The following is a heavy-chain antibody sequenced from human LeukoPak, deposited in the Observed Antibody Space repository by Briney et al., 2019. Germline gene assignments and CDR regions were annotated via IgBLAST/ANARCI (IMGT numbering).Heavy chain of an antibody. V-gene: IGHV3-30*04. J-gene: IGHJ4*02. CDR2: ISYDGTNK. CDR1: GFTFRSYA. Sequence: GGSLRLSCAASGFTFRSYAMHWVRQAPGKGLEWVAVISYDGTNKYYADSVKGRFTISRDNSQNTLYLQMNSLRAEDTAVYYCAKFPTTRWLTPAWDYWGQGTLVTVSS. CDR3: AKFPTTRWLTPAWDY. D-gene: IGHD3-9*01.